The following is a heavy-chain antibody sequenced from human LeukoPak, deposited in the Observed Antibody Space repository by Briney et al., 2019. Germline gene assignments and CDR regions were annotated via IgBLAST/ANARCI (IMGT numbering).Heavy chain of an antibody. V-gene: IGHV4-59*10. CDR3: ASTLIPYDSSGYYFGYYYYMDV. CDR2: IYTSGST. J-gene: IGHJ6*03. CDR1: GGSFSGYY. D-gene: IGHD3-22*01. Sequence: SETLSLTCAVYGGSFSGYYWSWIRQPAGKGLEWIGRIYTSGSTNYSPSLKSRVTISVDTSKNRFSLKLSSVTAADTAVYYCASTLIPYDSSGYYFGYYYYMDVWGKGTTVTISS.